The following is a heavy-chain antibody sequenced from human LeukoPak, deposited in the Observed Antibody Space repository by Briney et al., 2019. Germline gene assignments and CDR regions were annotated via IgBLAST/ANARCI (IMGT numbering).Heavy chain of an antibody. CDR2: INHSGST. V-gene: IGHV4-34*01. J-gene: IGHJ4*02. CDR1: GGSFSGYY. Sequence: SETLSLTCAVYGGSFSGYYWSWIRQPPGKGLEWIGEINHSGSTNYNPSLKSRVTISVDTSNNQFSLKLSSVTAADTAVYYCLYGELFQDDYWGQGTLVTVSP. CDR3: LYGELFQDDY. D-gene: IGHD3-10*02.